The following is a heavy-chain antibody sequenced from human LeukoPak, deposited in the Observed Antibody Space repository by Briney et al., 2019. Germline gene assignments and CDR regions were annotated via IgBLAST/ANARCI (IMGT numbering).Heavy chain of an antibody. CDR2: IYHSGST. CDR1: GASISSGNW. Sequence: SETLSLTCAVSGASISSGNWWSWVRQSPGRGLEWIGEIYHSGSTNYNPSLKSRVTMSADTSKNQFSLKLSSVTAADTAVYYCARSTYGSGSYYPHYYYYYMDVWGKGTTVTVSS. D-gene: IGHD3-10*01. J-gene: IGHJ6*03. CDR3: ARSTYGSGSYYPHYYYYYMDV. V-gene: IGHV4-4*02.